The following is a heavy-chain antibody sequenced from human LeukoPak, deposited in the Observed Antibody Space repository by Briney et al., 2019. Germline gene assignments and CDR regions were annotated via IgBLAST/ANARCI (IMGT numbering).Heavy chain of an antibody. CDR1: GYTFTSYA. D-gene: IGHD3-9*01. Sequence: ASVKVSCKASGYTFTSYAMNWVRQAPGQGLEWMGWINTNTGNPTYAQGFTGRFVFSLDTSVSTAYLQISSLKAEDTAVYYCARAFFYHDILLSYGMDVWGQGTTVTVSS. V-gene: IGHV7-4-1*02. J-gene: IGHJ6*02. CDR2: INTNTGNP. CDR3: ARAFFYHDILLSYGMDV.